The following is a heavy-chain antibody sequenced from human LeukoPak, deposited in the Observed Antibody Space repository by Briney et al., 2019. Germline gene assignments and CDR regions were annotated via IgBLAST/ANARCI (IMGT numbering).Heavy chain of an antibody. CDR1: GGAFSGYS. V-gene: IGHV4-34*01. J-gene: IGHJ4*02. CDR2: IDPNGTT. CDR3: ARGRSYEYGDYDY. D-gene: IGHD4-17*01. Sequence: KASETLSLTCAVYGGAFSGYSWSWIRQPPGKGLEWIGEIDPNGTTNYNPSLKSRIIVSVDTYKKQFSLNLNSVTAADTAIYYCARGRSYEYGDYDYWGQGTLVTVSS.